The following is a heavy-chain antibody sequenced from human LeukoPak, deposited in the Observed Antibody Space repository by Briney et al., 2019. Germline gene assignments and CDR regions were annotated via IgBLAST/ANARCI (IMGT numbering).Heavy chain of an antibody. CDR1: GFTFSSYG. CDR3: ARERGVRYCSSTSCRTTYNWFDP. CDR2: IWYDGSNK. D-gene: IGHD2-2*01. J-gene: IGHJ5*02. V-gene: IGHV3-33*01. Sequence: PGRSLRLSCAASGFTFSSYGMHWVRQAPGKGLEWVAVIWYDGSNKYYADSVKGRFTISRDNSKNTLYLQMNSLRAEDTAVYYCARERGVRYCSSTSCRTTYNWFDPWGQGTLVTVSS.